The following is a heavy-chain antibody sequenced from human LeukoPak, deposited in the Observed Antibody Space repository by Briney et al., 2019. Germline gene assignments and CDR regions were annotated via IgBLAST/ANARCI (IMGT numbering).Heavy chain of an antibody. D-gene: IGHD6-6*01. V-gene: IGHV3-23*01. J-gene: IGHJ6*04. CDR1: GFTLSSCS. CDR2: ITPTADWT. Sequence: GGSLRLSCVASGFTLSSCSMTWVRQAPGKGLECVSTITPTADWTFYADSVKGRFSISRDNSKNTVYLQMNSLRAEDTAVYYCTRGPGRSSSPYYGMDVWGKGTTVTVSS. CDR3: TRGPGRSSSPYYGMDV.